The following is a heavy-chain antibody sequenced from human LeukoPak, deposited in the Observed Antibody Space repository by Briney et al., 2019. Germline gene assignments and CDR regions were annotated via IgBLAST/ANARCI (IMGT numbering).Heavy chain of an antibody. CDR1: GFTFSSYG. CDR2: ISSSSSTI. V-gene: IGHV3-48*01. J-gene: IGHJ4*02. CDR3: AKEPGKGYYFDY. Sequence: GGSLRLSCAASGFTFSSYGMNWVRQAPGKGLEWVSFISSSSSTIYYADSVKGRFTISRDNSKNTLYLQMNSLRAEDTAVYYCAKEPGKGYYFDYWGQGTLVTVSS.